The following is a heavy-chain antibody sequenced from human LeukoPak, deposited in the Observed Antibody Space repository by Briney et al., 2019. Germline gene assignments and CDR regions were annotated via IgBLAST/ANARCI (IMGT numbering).Heavy chain of an antibody. CDR3: ARDAYDSSGYCGDAFDI. J-gene: IGHJ3*02. V-gene: IGHV3-48*04. Sequence: PGGSLRLSCVASGFTFSSYSMNWVRQAPGKGLEWVSYISSSSGTIFYADSVKGRFTISRDNAKNSLYLQMNSLRAEDTAVYYCARDAYDSSGYCGDAFDIWGQGTMVTVSS. D-gene: IGHD3-22*01. CDR2: ISSSSGTI. CDR1: GFTFSSYS.